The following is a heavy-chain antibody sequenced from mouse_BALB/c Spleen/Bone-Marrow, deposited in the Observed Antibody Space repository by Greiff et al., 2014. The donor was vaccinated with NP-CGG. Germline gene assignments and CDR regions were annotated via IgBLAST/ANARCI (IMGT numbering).Heavy chain of an antibody. D-gene: IGHD1-1*01. V-gene: IGHV5-17*02. CDR2: ISSGSSTI. CDR3: ARSGSSSGYFDY. CDR1: GFTFSSFG. J-gene: IGHJ2*01. Sequence: EVQVVESGGGLVRPGGSRKLSCAASGFTFSSFGMHWVRQAPEKGLEWVAYISSGSSTIYYADTVMGRFTISRDNPKNTLFLQMTRLRSEDTAMYYCARSGSSSGYFDYWGQGTTLTVSS.